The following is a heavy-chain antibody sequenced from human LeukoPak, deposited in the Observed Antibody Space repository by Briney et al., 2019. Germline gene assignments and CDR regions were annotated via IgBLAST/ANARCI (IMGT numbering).Heavy chain of an antibody. CDR3: ARDWKPDYYYGMDV. D-gene: IGHD1-1*01. Sequence: SETLSLTCTVSGGSISSGDYYWSWIRQPPGKGLEWIGYIYYSGSTYYNPSLKSRVTISVDTSKNQFSPKLSSVTAADTAVYYCARDWKPDYYYGMDVWGQGTTVTVSS. CDR2: IYYSGST. CDR1: GGSISSGDYY. V-gene: IGHV4-30-4*01. J-gene: IGHJ6*02.